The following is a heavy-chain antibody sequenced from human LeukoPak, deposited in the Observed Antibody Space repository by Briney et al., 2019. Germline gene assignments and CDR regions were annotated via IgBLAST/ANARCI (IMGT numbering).Heavy chain of an antibody. Sequence: GESLKISCKGSGYSFTSYWISWVRQMPGKGLEWMGRIDTSDSYTKYSPSFQGHVTISADKSISTAYLQWSSLKASDTAMFYCAATTHSGWYYFHYWGQGTLVTVSS. J-gene: IGHJ4*02. CDR2: IDTSDSYT. CDR1: GYSFTSYW. D-gene: IGHD6-19*01. V-gene: IGHV5-10-1*01. CDR3: AATTHSGWYYFHY.